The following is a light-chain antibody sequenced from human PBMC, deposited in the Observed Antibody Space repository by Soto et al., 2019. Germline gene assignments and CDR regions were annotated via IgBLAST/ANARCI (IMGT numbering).Light chain of an antibody. J-gene: IGLJ1*01. CDR1: GSDVGAYTS. V-gene: IGLV2-14*01. CDR2: EVS. Sequence: QSVLTQPASVSGSPGQSITISCTGSGSDVGAYTSVSWYQQHPGNAPKLMIYEVSNRPSGVSRRFSGSKSGNTASLTISGLQAEDEAHYYCNSYTSDNRDYVFGTGTKGTGL. CDR3: NSYTSDNRDYV.